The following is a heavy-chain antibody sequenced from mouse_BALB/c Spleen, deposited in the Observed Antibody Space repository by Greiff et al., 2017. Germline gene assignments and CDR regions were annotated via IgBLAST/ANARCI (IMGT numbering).Heavy chain of an antibody. CDR1: GFTFSSYA. Sequence: EVQVVESGGGLVKPGGSLKLSCAASGFTFSSYAMSWVRQSPEKRLEWVAEISSGGSYTYYPDTVTGRFTISRDNAKNTLYLEMSSLRSEDTAMYYCVITTGVAKDGFAYWGQGTLVTVSA. D-gene: IGHD1-1*01. V-gene: IGHV5-9-4*01. CDR2: ISSGGSYT. J-gene: IGHJ3*01. CDR3: VITTGVAKDGFAY.